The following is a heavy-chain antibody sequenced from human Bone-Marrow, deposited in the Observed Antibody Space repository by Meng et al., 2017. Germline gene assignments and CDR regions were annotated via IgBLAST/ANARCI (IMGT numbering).Heavy chain of an antibody. CDR2: INHSGST. CDR3: AREWEYYYDSSGYSWGVDAFDI. D-gene: IGHD3-22*01. Sequence: SETLSLTCAVYGGSFSGYYWSWIRQPPGKGLEWIGEINHSGSTNYNPSLKSRVTISVDTSKNQFSLKLSSVTAADTAVYYCAREWEYYYDSSGYSWGVDAFDIWGQGTMVTVSS. J-gene: IGHJ3*02. CDR1: GGSFSGYY. V-gene: IGHV4-34*09.